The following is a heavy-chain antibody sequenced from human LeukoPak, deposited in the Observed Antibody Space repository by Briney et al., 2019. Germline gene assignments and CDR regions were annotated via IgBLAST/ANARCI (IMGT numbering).Heavy chain of an antibody. J-gene: IGHJ4*02. Sequence: GGSLRLSCAASGFTFSSYAMSWVRQAPGKGLEWVSAISGSGGSTYYADSVKGRFTISRDNSKNTLYLQMNSLRAEDTAVCYCAKGLRYFDWLFYWGQGTLVTVSS. CDR3: AKGLRYFDWLFY. CDR2: ISGSGGST. D-gene: IGHD3-9*01. V-gene: IGHV3-23*01. CDR1: GFTFSSYA.